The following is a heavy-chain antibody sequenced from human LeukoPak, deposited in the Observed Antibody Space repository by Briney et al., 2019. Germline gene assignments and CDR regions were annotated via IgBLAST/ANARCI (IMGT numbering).Heavy chain of an antibody. D-gene: IGHD3-22*01. CDR2: INSDGRST. CDR3: VGSSGYWGFDY. V-gene: IGHV3-74*01. CDR1: GFTFSSSW. Sequence: GGSLRLSCAASGFTFSSSWMHWVRHAPGKGLLWVSRINSDGRSTSYADSVQGRFTISRDNAKNTLYLQMNRLRAEDSAVYYCVGSSGYWGFDYWGQGTLVTVSS. J-gene: IGHJ4*02.